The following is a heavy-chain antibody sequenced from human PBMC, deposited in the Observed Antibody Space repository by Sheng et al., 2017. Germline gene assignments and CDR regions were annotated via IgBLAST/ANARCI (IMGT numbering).Heavy chain of an antibody. CDR3: ARGGPNMITFGLGRFDP. Sequence: QVQLQQWGAGLLKPSETLSLTCAVYGGSFSGYYWSWIRQPPGKGLEWIGEINHSGSTNYNPSLKSRVTISVDTSKNQFSLKLSSVTAADTAVYYCARGGPNMITFGLGRFDPWGQGTLVTVSS. D-gene: IGHD3-16*01. V-gene: IGHV4-34*01. CDR1: GGSFSGYY. CDR2: INHSGST. J-gene: IGHJ5*02.